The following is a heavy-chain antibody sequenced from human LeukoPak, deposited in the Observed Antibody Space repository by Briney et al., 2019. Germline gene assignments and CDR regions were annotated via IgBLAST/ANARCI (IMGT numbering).Heavy chain of an antibody. J-gene: IGHJ6*03. Sequence: PGRSLRLSCAASGFTFDDYAMHWVRQAPGKGLEWVSGISWNSGSIGYADSVKGRFTISRDNAKNSLYLQMNSLRAEDTALYYCAKAIVATIGYYMDVWGKGTTVTISS. CDR2: ISWNSGSI. V-gene: IGHV3-9*01. CDR3: AKAIVATIGYYMDV. CDR1: GFTFDDYA. D-gene: IGHD5-12*01.